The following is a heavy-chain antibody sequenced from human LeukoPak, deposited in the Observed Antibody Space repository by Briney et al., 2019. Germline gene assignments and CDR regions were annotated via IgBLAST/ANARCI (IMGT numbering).Heavy chain of an antibody. CDR3: ARGYADFWSGYFQNWFDP. CDR1: GGSFSGYY. V-gene: IGHV4-34*01. J-gene: IGHJ5*02. CDR2: INHSGST. D-gene: IGHD3-3*01. Sequence: SETLSLTCAVYGGSFSGYYWGWIRQPPGKGLEWIGEINHSGSTNYNPSLKSRVTISVDTSKNQFSLKLSSVTAADTAVYYCARGYADFWSGYFQNWFDPWGQGTLVTVSS.